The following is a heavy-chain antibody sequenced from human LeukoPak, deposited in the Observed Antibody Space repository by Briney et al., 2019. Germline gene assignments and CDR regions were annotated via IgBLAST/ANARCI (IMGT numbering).Heavy chain of an antibody. CDR1: GFTVSSNY. Sequence: PGGSLRLSCAASGFTVSSNYMTWVRQAPGKGLGWVSSVSGSGRNTFYPDSVEGRFTISRDNSKNTVYLQMNSLRADDTAVYYCVKSRRVGANQRGLFDYWGQGTLVTVSP. J-gene: IGHJ4*02. D-gene: IGHD1-26*01. CDR3: VKSRRVGANQRGLFDY. V-gene: IGHV3-23*01. CDR2: VSGSGRNT.